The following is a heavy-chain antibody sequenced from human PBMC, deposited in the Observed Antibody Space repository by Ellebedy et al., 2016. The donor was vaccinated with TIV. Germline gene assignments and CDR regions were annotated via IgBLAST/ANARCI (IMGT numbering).Heavy chain of an antibody. D-gene: IGHD3-16*01. CDR3: ARGARGGGINTD. Sequence: GESLKISXAASGFTFSSYGMHWVRQAPGKGLEWVAVISYDGSNKYYADSVKGRFTISRDNAKNSLYLQMNSLRAEDTAVYYCARGARGGGINTDWGQGTLVTVSS. V-gene: IGHV3-30*03. J-gene: IGHJ4*02. CDR2: ISYDGSNK. CDR1: GFTFSSYG.